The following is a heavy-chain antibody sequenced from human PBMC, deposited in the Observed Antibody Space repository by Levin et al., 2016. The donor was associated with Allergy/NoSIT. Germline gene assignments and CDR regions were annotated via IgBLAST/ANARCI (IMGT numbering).Heavy chain of an antibody. CDR2: INTNTGNP. D-gene: IGHD2-2*01. V-gene: IGHV7-4-1*02. CDR1: GYTFTSYA. Sequence: ASVKVSCKASGYTFTSYAMNWVRQAPGQGLEWMGWINTNTGNPTYAQGFTGRFVFSLDTSVSTAYLQISSLKAEDTAVYYCARDPYIVVVPAAIHYGMDVWGQGTTVTVSS. CDR3: ARDPYIVVVPAAIHYGMDV. J-gene: IGHJ6*02.